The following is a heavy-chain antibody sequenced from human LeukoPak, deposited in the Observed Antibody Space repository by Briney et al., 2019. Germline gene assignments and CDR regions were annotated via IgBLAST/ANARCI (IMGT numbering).Heavy chain of an antibody. J-gene: IGHJ4*02. CDR2: IYHSGST. Sequence: SETLSLTCTVSGYSISSGYYWGWIRQPPGKGLEWIGSIYHSGSTYYNPSLKSRVTISVDTSKNQFSLKLSSVTAADTAVYYCARGGRGSFDYWGQGTPVTVSS. CDR1: GYSISSGYY. CDR3: ARGGRGSFDY. V-gene: IGHV4-38-2*02. D-gene: IGHD3-16*01.